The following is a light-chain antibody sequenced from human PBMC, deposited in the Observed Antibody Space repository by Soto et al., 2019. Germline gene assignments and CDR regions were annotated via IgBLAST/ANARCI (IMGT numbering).Light chain of an antibody. J-gene: IGKJ1*01. Sequence: EIVLTQSPVTLSLSQGERVTLSCRASQSVGRYLAWYQQRPGEAPRLLFYDTSNRATGITPRFSGSGSGTDFTLTISSLEPEDCAVDYCQQRSLCPWTFGQGTKVEVK. CDR3: QQRSLCPWT. CDR1: QSVGRY. V-gene: IGKV3-11*01. CDR2: DTS.